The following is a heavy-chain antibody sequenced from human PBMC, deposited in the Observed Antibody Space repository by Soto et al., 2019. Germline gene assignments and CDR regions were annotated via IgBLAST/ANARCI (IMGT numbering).Heavy chain of an antibody. Sequence: QVQLVQSGAEVKKPGASVKVSCKASEDTFTRYVIHWVRQAPGQRLEWMGWINAGNGNTKYSQNFQGRVTITRDASASTAYMELSSLRSQDTAVYYCVTSTIDTSTWKQYFYGMDVWGQGSTVTVSS. J-gene: IGHJ6*02. CDR2: INAGNGNT. CDR1: EDTFTRYV. V-gene: IGHV1-3*01. D-gene: IGHD6-13*01. CDR3: VTSTIDTSTWKQYFYGMDV.